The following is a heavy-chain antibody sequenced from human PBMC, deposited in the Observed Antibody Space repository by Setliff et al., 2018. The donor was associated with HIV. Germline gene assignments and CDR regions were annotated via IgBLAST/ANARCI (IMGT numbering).Heavy chain of an antibody. CDR2: ITGSTI. CDR1: GFTFSSYA. D-gene: IGHD4-17*01. CDR3: VRDDYGYNGKGFDY. Sequence: GSLRLSCAASGFTFSSYAMTWVRQAPGKGLEWVSSITGSTIFYADSVKGRFTISIDTSNNQISLRLSSVTAADTAMYYCVRDDYGYNGKGFDYWGPGTLVTVSS. V-gene: IGHV3-23*01. J-gene: IGHJ4*02.